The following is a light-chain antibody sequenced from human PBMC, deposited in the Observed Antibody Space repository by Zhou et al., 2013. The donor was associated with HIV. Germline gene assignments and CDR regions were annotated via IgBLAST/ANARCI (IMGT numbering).Light chain of an antibody. Sequence: EVVLTQSPLSLPVTLGQPASISCRSSQSLVHSDGNTYLNWFHQRPGQPPRRLIYKVSVRDSGVPDRFSASGSDTDFTLKINRVEAEDVGVYFCMQGTHWPYTFGQGTKLQIK. CDR2: KVS. J-gene: IGKJ2*01. CDR1: QSLVHSDGNTY. CDR3: MQGTHWPYT. V-gene: IGKV2-30*02.